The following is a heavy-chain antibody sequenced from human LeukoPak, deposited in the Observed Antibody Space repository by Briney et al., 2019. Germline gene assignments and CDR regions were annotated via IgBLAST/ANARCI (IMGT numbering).Heavy chain of an antibody. V-gene: IGHV5-51*01. D-gene: IGHD6-19*01. CDR2: IYPGDSDT. CDR3: ARTGYSSGWYVGSFQY. CDR1: GYSFTSYW. Sequence: GESLKISCKGSGYSFTSYWIGWVRQMPGKGLEWMRIIYPGDSDTKYSPSFQGQVTVSADKSISTAYLQWSSLKASDTAIYFCARTGYSSGWYVGSFQYWGQGTLVTVSS. J-gene: IGHJ4*02.